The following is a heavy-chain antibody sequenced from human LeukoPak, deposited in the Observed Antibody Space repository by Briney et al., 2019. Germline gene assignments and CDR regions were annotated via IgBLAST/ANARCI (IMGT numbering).Heavy chain of an antibody. D-gene: IGHD3-22*01. Sequence: GKSLRLSCAASGFAFSRSAMHWVRQAPGKGLEWVALISYDGGNEYYGDSVKGRFTVSRDNSKNTLYLQMNSLRVEDTAVYYCAKDRLPLSSAYYYVPFDYWGQGTLVTVSS. CDR3: AKDRLPLSSAYYYVPFDY. CDR2: ISYDGGNE. V-gene: IGHV3-30*04. CDR1: GFAFSRSA. J-gene: IGHJ4*02.